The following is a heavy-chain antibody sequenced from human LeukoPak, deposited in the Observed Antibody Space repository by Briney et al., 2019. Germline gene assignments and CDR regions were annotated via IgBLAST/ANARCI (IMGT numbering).Heavy chain of an antibody. CDR1: GGSISGYY. J-gene: IGHJ5*02. CDR2: IYTSGST. D-gene: IGHD3-22*01. V-gene: IGHV4-4*07. CDR3: AREAAYYDSSGYYNNWFDP. Sequence: SETLSLTCTVSGGSISGYYCSWIRQPAGKGLEWIGRIYTSGSTNYNPSLKSRVTMSVDTSRNQFSLKLSSVTAADTAVYYCAREAAYYDSSGYYNNWFDPWAREPWSPSPQ.